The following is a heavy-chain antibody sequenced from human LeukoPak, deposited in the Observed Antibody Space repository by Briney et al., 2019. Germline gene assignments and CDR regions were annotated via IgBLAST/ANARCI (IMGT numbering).Heavy chain of an antibody. J-gene: IGHJ6*03. CDR3: ARGNSRFLEWLSPHLGDYYYYMDV. CDR1: GGSISTTSYY. D-gene: IGHD3-3*01. V-gene: IGHV4-61*05. Sequence: SETLSLTCTASGGSISTTSYYWAWIRQPPGKGLEWIGYIYYSGSTNYNPSLKSRVTISVDTSKNQFSLKLSSVTAADTAVYYCARGNSRFLEWLSPHLGDYYYYMDVWGKGTTVTVSS. CDR2: IYYSGST.